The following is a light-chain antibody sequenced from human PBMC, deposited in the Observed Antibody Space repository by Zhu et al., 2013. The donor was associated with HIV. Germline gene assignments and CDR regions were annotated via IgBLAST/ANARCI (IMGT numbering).Light chain of an antibody. V-gene: IGKV3-20*01. Sequence: EIVLTQSPVTLSLSPGERATLSCRASQSVSSSYLTWYQQRPGQAPRLLIFGASSRASGIPDRFSGSGSGTEFTLTISSLQAEDVAVYYCQQYYSTPLTFGGGTKVEIK. CDR3: QQYYSTPLT. CDR1: QSVSSSY. CDR2: GAS. J-gene: IGKJ4*01.